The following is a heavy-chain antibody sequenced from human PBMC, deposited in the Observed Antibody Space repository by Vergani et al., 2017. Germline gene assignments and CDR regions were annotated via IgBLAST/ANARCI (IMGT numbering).Heavy chain of an antibody. J-gene: IGHJ6*02. CDR3: ARIHEYYDFWSGYLGRGYGMDV. CDR2: INTGNGNT. Sequence: QVQLVQSGAEVKKPGASVKVSCKASGYTFTSYAMHWVRQAPGQRLEWMGWINTGNGNTKYSQKFQGRVTITRDTSASTAYMELSSLRSEDTAVYYCARIHEYYDFWSGYLGRGYGMDVWGQGP. D-gene: IGHD3-3*01. V-gene: IGHV1-3*04. CDR1: GYTFTSYA.